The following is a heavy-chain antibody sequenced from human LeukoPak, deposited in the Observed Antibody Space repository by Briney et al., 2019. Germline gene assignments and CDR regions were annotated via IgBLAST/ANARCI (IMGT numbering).Heavy chain of an antibody. J-gene: IGHJ3*02. CDR2: INPNSGGT. CDR1: GYTFTGYY. D-gene: IGHD3-3*01. V-gene: IGHV1-2*02. CDR3: ARGTLRFLEWLLVTDAFDI. Sequence: ASVKVSCKASGYTFTGYYMHWVRQAPGQGLEWMGWINPNSGGTNYAQKFQGRVTMTRDTSISTAYMELSRLRSDDTAVYYCARGTLRFLEWLLVTDAFDIWGQGTMVTVSS.